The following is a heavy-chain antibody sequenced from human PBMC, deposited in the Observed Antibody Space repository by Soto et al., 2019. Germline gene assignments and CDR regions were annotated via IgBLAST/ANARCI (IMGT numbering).Heavy chain of an antibody. V-gene: IGHV1-69*12. CDR3: ACAPPNYNSDHDASDI. J-gene: IGHJ3*02. CDR1: GGTFSRHA. CDR2: IIPIVDAT. Sequence: QVQLVQSGTEVKKPGSSVKVSCKASGGTFSRHAVSWVRQAPGQGLEWMGAIIPIVDATNDAEKFQDRVTITAHELSSTVYMELRSLNSEDTGVYFCACAPPNYNSDHDASDIWGRGIMVVVSS. D-gene: IGHD1-1*01.